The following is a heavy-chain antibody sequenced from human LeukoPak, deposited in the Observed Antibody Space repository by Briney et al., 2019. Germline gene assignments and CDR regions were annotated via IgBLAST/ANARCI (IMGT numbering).Heavy chain of an antibody. CDR1: GGSISSYY. V-gene: IGHV4-59*01. CDR2: IYYSGST. CDR3: ACAGKYYYDSSGYYGANAFDI. D-gene: IGHD3-22*01. Sequence: SETLSLTCTVSGGSISSYYWRWIRQPPGKGLEWIGYIYYSGSTNYNPSLKSRVTISVDTSKNQFSLKLSPVTAADTAVYYCACAGKYYYDSSGYYGANAFDIWGQGTMVTVSS. J-gene: IGHJ3*02.